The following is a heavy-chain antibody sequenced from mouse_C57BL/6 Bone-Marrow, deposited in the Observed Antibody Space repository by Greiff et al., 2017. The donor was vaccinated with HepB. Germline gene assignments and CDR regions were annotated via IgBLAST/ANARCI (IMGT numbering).Heavy chain of an antibody. Sequence: VQLQQSGPELVKPGASVKIPCKASGYTFTDYNMDWVKQSHGKSLEWIGDINPNNGGTIYNQKFKGKATLTVDKSSSTAYMELRSLTSEDTAVYYCARRYYDYFYAMDYWGQGTSVTVSS. J-gene: IGHJ4*01. CDR3: ARRYYDYFYAMDY. CDR2: INPNNGGT. V-gene: IGHV1-18*01. CDR1: GYTFTDYN. D-gene: IGHD2-4*01.